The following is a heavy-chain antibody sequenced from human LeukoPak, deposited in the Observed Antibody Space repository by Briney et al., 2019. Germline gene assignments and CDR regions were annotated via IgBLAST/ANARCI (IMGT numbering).Heavy chain of an antibody. CDR2: IDSSGTT. V-gene: IGHV4-39*07. Sequence: SETLSLTCTVSGGSISSSSYFWSWIRQPPGKGLEWIGSIDSSGTTYYNPALKSRVTISLDTSKNHFSLRLRSVTAADTAVYYCARIDSTAGGDYWGQGTLVTVYS. CDR3: ARIDSTAGGDY. J-gene: IGHJ4*02. D-gene: IGHD3-9*01. CDR1: GGSISSSSYF.